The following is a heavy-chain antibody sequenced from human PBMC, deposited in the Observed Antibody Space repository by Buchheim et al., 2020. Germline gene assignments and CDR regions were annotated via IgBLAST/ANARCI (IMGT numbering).Heavy chain of an antibody. J-gene: IGHJ5*02. V-gene: IGHV3-11*01. CDR3: ARDRCSGGSCYNNWFDP. D-gene: IGHD2-15*01. CDR2: ISSSVSTL. Sequence: QVQLVESGGGLVKPGGSLRLSCAASGFTFSDYYMSWIRQAPGKGLEWVSYISSSVSTLYYADSVKGRFTIPRDNAKQSLYLQMNSLRAEDTAVDYCARDRCSGGSCYNNWFDPWGQGTL. CDR1: GFTFSDYY.